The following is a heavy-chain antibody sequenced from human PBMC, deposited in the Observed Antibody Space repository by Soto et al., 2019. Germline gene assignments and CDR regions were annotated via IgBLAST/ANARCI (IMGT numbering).Heavy chain of an antibody. V-gene: IGHV3-7*03. Sequence: GGSLRLSCAASGFTFSSYWMSWLRQAPGKGLEWVANIKQDGSEKYYVDSVKGRFTISRDNAKNSLYLQMNSLRAEDTAVYYCARDRFYRSNHDDAFDIWGQGTMVTVSS. CDR3: ARDRFYRSNHDDAFDI. J-gene: IGHJ3*02. D-gene: IGHD3-10*01. CDR2: IKQDGSEK. CDR1: GFTFSSYW.